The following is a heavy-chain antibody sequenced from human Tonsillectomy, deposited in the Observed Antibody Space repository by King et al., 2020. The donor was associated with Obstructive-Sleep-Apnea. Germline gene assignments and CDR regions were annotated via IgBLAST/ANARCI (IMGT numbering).Heavy chain of an antibody. CDR2: IYYSGST. Sequence: QLQESGPGLVKPSETLSLTCTVSGGSISSSDYYWGWIRQPPGKGLEWIGSIYYSGSTYYNPSLKSRVTISLDTSKNHFSLRLSSVTAADTAVYYCVREDYGDFECAYWGQGTLVTVSS. CDR1: GGSISSSDYY. J-gene: IGHJ4*02. V-gene: IGHV4-39*07. D-gene: IGHD4-17*01. CDR3: VREDYGDFECAY.